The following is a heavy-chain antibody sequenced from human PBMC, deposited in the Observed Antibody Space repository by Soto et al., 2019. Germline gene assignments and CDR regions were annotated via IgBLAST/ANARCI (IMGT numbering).Heavy chain of an antibody. CDR2: TNSDGSSV. D-gene: IGHD6-25*01. CDR3: VRAPEQRPFDY. V-gene: IGHV3-74*03. J-gene: IGHJ4*02. CDR1: GFTLSDNW. Sequence: EVQLVESGGGLVQPEGSLRLSCAASGFTLSDNWIHWVRRVPGKGLVWVSRTNSDGSSVTYADSVKGRFTLSRDNAKYTWFLQMDSLRVEYTAMYYCVRAPEQRPFDYWGQGTLVTVSS.